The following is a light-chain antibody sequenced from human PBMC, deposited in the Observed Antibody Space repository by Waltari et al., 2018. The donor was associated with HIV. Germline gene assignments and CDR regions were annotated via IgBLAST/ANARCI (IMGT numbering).Light chain of an antibody. CDR1: QSVNSNY. J-gene: IGKJ3*01. V-gene: IGKV3-20*01. CDR3: QQYGSSPR. CDR2: GAS. Sequence: IVLRQSPGTLSLSPGERVNLSCRDSQSVNSNYLAWYQQRPRQAPRLLIDGASSRATGIPDRFSGSGSGTYFTLTISRLEPEDAAVYYCQQYGSSPRFGPGTKVEIK.